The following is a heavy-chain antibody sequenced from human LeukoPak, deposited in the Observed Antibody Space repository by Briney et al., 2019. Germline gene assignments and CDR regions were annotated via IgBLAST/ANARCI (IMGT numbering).Heavy chain of an antibody. CDR1: GGSFSGYY. CDR3: ATGRNGVVPAPILGVGPWYNYHYMDV. D-gene: IGHD2-2*02. V-gene: IGHV4-34*01. CDR2: IDHSGTT. J-gene: IGHJ6*03. Sequence: SETLSLTCAVYGGSFSGYYWSWIRQPPGKGLEWIGEIDHSGTTSYNPSLKSRVTMSVDTSKNQFSLMVSSVTAADTAVYYCATGRNGVVPAPILGVGPWYNYHYMDVWGKGTTVTVSS.